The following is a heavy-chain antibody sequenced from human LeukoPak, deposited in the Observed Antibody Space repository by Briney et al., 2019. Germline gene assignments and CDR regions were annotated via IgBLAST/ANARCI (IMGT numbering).Heavy chain of an antibody. Sequence: GGSLRLSCAASGFTFSDYYMSWIRQAPGKGLEWVSYISSSGSTIYYADSVKGRFTISRDNAKNSLYLQMNSLRAEDTAVYYCTTNAGLVVVPFDYWGQGTLVTVSS. CDR2: ISSSGSTI. V-gene: IGHV3-11*01. J-gene: IGHJ4*02. CDR3: TTNAGLVVVPFDY. CDR1: GFTFSDYY. D-gene: IGHD3-22*01.